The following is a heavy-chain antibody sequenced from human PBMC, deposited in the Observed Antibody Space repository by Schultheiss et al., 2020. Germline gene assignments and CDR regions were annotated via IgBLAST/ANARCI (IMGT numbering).Heavy chain of an antibody. CDR3: ARIPLKWNYDDLDY. J-gene: IGHJ4*02. CDR2: IWYDGSNK. V-gene: IGHV3-33*08. CDR1: GFTFSRYG. D-gene: IGHD1-7*01. Sequence: GGSLRLSCSASGFTFSRYGMHWVRQAPGKGLEWVAVIWYDGSNKYYADSVKGRFTISRDNSKNTLYLQMNSLRAEDTAVYYCARIPLKWNYDDLDYWGQGTLVTVSS.